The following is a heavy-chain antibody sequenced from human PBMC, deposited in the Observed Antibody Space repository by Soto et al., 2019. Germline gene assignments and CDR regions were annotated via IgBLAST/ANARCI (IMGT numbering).Heavy chain of an antibody. CDR1: GYTFSDYD. CDR2: MNPNSGNT. V-gene: IGHV1-8*01. D-gene: IGHD2-8*02. CDR3: ARDMTTTVLGHDAFAM. Sequence: QVQLVQSGAEVKKPGASVKVSCKASGYTFSDYDINWVRQATGQGLEWLGWMNPNSGNTGYVEKFQGRVTMTRNTSARTDYMELSSLRSEDTAVYYCARDMTTTVLGHDAFAMWGQGTMVTVSS. J-gene: IGHJ3*02.